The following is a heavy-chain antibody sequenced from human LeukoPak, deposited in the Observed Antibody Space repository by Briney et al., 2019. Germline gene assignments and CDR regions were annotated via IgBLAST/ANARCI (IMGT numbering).Heavy chain of an antibody. D-gene: IGHD2-2*03. CDR2: IYYTGRT. V-gene: IGHV4-59*12. Sequence: PETLSLTCTVSGGPINTDYWNWIRQPPGKGLEWIGYIYYTGRTNYNPSFKSRLTISIDTSKSQFSLKLSSVTAADTAVYYCARDFGYCSSTSCYYFDYWGQGTLVTVSS. CDR1: GGPINTDY. J-gene: IGHJ4*02. CDR3: ARDFGYCSSTSCYYFDY.